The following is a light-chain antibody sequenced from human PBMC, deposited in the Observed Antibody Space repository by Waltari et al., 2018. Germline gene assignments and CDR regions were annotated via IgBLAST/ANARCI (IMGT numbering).Light chain of an antibody. CDR1: QTISNN. Sequence: DIQMTQSPSSLSASVGDRVTITCRTSQTISNNLNWYQQKPGEAPKLLIYGASNLQSGVSSRFSGSGSGTDFTLTISSLQPEDFATYYCQHTVAFGPGTKVDIK. J-gene: IGKJ3*01. V-gene: IGKV1-39*01. CDR2: GAS. CDR3: QHTVA.